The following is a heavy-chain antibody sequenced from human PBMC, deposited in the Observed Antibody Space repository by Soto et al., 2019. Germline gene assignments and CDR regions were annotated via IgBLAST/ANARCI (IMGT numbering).Heavy chain of an antibody. D-gene: IGHD3-22*01. CDR3: ARVGYYYDSSGYYLSFDY. CDR2: ISGYNGDT. V-gene: IGHV1-8*01. Sequence: GASVKVSCKASGYTFTRYGISWVRQAPGQGLEWMGWISGYNGDTGYAQKFQGRVTMTRNTSISTAYMELSSLRSEDTAVYYCARVGYYYDSSGYYLSFDYWGQGTLVTVSS. J-gene: IGHJ4*02. CDR1: GYTFTRYG.